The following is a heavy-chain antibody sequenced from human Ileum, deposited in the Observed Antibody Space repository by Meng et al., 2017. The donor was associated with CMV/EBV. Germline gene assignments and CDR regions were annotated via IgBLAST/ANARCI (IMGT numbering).Heavy chain of an antibody. CDR3: VRHSVPGGSPD. CDR1: GSTFRASA. J-gene: IGHJ4*02. V-gene: IGHV3-73*02. D-gene: IGHD3-16*01. Sequence: VALGGAGGGLVLPRRAPKLPCAAPGSTFRASAIHWVRQASGKGMGWVGRIGGKIPSYTTAYSASMQGRFTISRDDSKNTAFLQMNTLKTEDTAVYYCVRHSVPGGSPDWGQGTLVTVSS. CDR2: IGGKIPSYTT.